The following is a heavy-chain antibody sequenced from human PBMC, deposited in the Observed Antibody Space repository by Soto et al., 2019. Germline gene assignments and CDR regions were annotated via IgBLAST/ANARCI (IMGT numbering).Heavy chain of an antibody. Sequence: QVQLVESGGGVVQPGRSLRLSCAASGFTFSSYAMHWVRQAPGKGLEWVAVISYDGSNKYYADSVKGRFTISRDNSKNTLYLQMNSLRAEDTAVYYCARAPYSRQWLVRGSFGYWGQGTLVTVSS. CDR3: ARAPYSRQWLVRGSFGY. J-gene: IGHJ4*02. D-gene: IGHD6-19*01. V-gene: IGHV3-30-3*01. CDR2: ISYDGSNK. CDR1: GFTFSSYA.